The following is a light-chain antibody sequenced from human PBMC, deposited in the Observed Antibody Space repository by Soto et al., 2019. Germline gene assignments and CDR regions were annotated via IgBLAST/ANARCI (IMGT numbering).Light chain of an antibody. Sequence: ALTQSPGTLSLSPGERATLFCRANQRISSNYLTWYQQKPGQAPRVLIYGASTRATDIPARFSRSGSGTVFGLTIGGLEPEGSAVYFCHQIGGTPPRTFGQGTMVDI. CDR3: HQIGGTPPRT. CDR2: GAS. V-gene: IGKV3-20*01. CDR1: QRISSNY. J-gene: IGKJ1*01.